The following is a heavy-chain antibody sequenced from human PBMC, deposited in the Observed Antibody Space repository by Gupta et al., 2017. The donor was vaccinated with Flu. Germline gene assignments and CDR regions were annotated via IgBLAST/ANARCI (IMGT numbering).Heavy chain of an antibody. V-gene: IGHV1-46*01. CDR1: GYSFTAYE. Sequence: GYSFTAYEVHWVGQAPGQGLEWMGVINPYGGSTGYSQEFQGRDTLTSDTSTSTVYMELSSLRSEDTAVYYCTRGMSCGGDCYYVDAGGQGTLVTVAS. CDR2: INPYGGST. D-gene: IGHD2-21*01. CDR3: TRGMSCGGDCYYVDA. J-gene: IGHJ4*02.